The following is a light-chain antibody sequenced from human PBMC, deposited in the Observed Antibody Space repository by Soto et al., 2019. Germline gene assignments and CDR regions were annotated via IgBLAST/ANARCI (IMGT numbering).Light chain of an antibody. CDR2: EVS. CDR3: CSYAGSSPYV. V-gene: IGLV2-23*02. J-gene: IGLJ1*01. Sequence: QSALTQPASVSGSPGQSITISCTGTSSDVGSYNLVSWYQQHPGKAPKLMIYEVSKRPSGVSNRFSGSKSGNTASLTISGHQAEDEADYYCCSYAGSSPYVFGTGTKLTVL. CDR1: SSDVGSYNL.